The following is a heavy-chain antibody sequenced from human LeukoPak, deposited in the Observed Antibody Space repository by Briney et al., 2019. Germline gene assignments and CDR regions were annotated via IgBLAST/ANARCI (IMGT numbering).Heavy chain of an antibody. CDR1: GGSISSGGYY. CDR2: IYYSGST. D-gene: IGHD3-10*01. V-gene: IGHV4-31*03. J-gene: IGHJ4*02. CDR3: ARTVGSGGWRYFDF. Sequence: PSQTLSLTCTVSGGSISSGGYYWSWIRQHPGKGLEWIGYIYYSGSTYYNPSLKSRATISVDTSNNQFSLKLSSVTAADTAVYCCARTVGSGGWRYFDFWGQGTLVTVSS.